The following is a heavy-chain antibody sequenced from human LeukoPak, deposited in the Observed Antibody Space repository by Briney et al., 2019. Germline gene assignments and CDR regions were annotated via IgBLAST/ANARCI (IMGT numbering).Heavy chain of an antibody. Sequence: ASVKVSCKASGYTFTNYHINWVRQATGQGLEWMGWINPNSGDRGYAQKFQGRVTITRDTSISTAYMELNSLRSEDTAVYFCARTTSLTASGYDYWGHGTLVTVSS. V-gene: IGHV1-8*03. D-gene: IGHD2-21*02. J-gene: IGHJ4*01. CDR3: ARTTSLTASGYDY. CDR2: INPNSGDR. CDR1: GYTFTNYH.